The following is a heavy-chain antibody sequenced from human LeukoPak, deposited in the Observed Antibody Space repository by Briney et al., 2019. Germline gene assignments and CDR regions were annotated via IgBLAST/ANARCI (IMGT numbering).Heavy chain of an antibody. CDR3: ATSRDCSSTSCYANSDY. CDR2: INPNSGGT. J-gene: IGHJ4*02. V-gene: IGHV1-2*04. D-gene: IGHD2-2*01. CDR1: GYTFTGYY. Sequence: GASVKVSCKASGYTFTGYYMHWVRQAPGRGLEWMGWINPNSGGTNYAQKFQGWVTMTRDTSISTAYMELSRLRSDDTAVYYCATSRDCSSTSCYANSDYWGQGTLVTVSS.